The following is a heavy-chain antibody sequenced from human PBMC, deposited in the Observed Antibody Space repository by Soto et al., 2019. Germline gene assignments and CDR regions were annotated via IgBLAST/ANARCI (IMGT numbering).Heavy chain of an antibody. D-gene: IGHD3-22*01. CDR1: GFTFSNAW. V-gene: IGHV3-15*07. J-gene: IGHJ6*02. CDR3: TTGRYYYDSSGYPNPHYYGMDV. CDR2: IKSKTDGGTT. Sequence: GGSLRLSCAASGFTFSNAWMNWVRQAPGKGLEWVGRIKSKTDGGTTDYAAPVKGRFTISRDDSKNTLYLQMNSLKTEDTAVYYCTTGRYYYDSSGYPNPHYYGMDVWGQGTTVTVSS.